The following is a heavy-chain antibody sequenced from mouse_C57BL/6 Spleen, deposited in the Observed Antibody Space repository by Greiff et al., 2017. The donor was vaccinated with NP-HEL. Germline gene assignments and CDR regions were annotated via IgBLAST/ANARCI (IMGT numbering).Heavy chain of an antibody. D-gene: IGHD2-3*01. V-gene: IGHV1-18*01. CDR2: INPNNGGT. CDR3: ARLGFDGYSFFAY. Sequence: EVHLVESGPELVKPGASVKIPCKASGYTFTDYNMDWVKQSHGKSLEWIGDINPNNGGTIYNQKFKGKATLTVDKSSSTAYMELRSLTSEDTAVYYCARLGFDGYSFFAYWGQGTLVTVSA. J-gene: IGHJ3*01. CDR1: GYTFTDYN.